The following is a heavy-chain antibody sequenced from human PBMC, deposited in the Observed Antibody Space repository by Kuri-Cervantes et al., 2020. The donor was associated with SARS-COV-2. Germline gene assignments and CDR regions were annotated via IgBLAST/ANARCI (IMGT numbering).Heavy chain of an antibody. Sequence: ASVKVSCKASGGTFSSYDFSRVRQAPGQGLEWMGWISAYNGNTNYAQKLQGRVTMTTDTSTSTAYMELRSLRSDDTAVYYCARGNYSSYGFYYYYYDMDVWGKGTTVTVSS. CDR2: ISAYNGNT. D-gene: IGHD4-11*01. J-gene: IGHJ6*03. V-gene: IGHV1-18*01. CDR3: ARGNYSSYGFYYYYYDMDV. CDR1: GGTFSSYD.